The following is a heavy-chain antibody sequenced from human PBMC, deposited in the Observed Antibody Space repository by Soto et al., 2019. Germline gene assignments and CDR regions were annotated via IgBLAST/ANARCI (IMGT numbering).Heavy chain of an antibody. J-gene: IGHJ4*02. Sequence: SETLSLTCAVYGGSFSGYYWSWTRQPPGKGLEWIGEINHSGSTNYNPSLKSRVTISVDTSKNQFSLKLSSVTAADTAVYYCARGRYYYGSGSYSLPLFDYWGQGTLVTVSS. D-gene: IGHD3-10*01. CDR1: GGSFSGYY. CDR2: INHSGST. V-gene: IGHV4-34*01. CDR3: ARGRYYYGSGSYSLPLFDY.